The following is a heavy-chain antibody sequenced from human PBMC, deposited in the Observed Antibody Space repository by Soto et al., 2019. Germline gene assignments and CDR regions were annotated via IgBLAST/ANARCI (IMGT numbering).Heavy chain of an antibody. CDR1: GGIFSSYA. J-gene: IGHJ4*02. Sequence: QERLVQSGAEVKKPGSSVKVSCKASGGIFSSYAISWVRQAPGQGLEWMGGIIPIFGTANYAQKFQSRVTITADESTNTAYMDLSSVKSEDTAIYYCARGGSGYVWFNEFWGQGTLVTVSS. CDR3: ARGGSGYVWFNEF. CDR2: IIPIFGTA. D-gene: IGHD3-22*01. V-gene: IGHV1-69*01.